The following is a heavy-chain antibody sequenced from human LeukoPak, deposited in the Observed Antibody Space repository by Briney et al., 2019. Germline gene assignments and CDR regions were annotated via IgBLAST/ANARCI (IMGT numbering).Heavy chain of an antibody. CDR3: AKDRVSGLVDY. J-gene: IGHJ4*02. D-gene: IGHD3-3*01. V-gene: IGHV3-30*18. CDR1: GFTFSSYG. CDR2: ISYDGSNK. Sequence: GGSLRLSCAASGFTFSSYGMHWVRQAPGKGLEWVAVISYDGSNKYYADSVKGRFTISRDNSKNTLYLQMNSLRAEDTAVYYCAKDRVSGLVDYWGQGTLVTVSS.